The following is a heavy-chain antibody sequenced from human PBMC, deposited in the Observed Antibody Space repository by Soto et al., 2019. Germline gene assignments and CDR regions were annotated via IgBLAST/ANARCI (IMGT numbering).Heavy chain of an antibody. V-gene: IGHV1-24*01. D-gene: IGHD3-22*01. CDR1: GYTLTELS. J-gene: IGHJ5*02. Sequence: ASVKVSCKVSGYTLTELSMHWVRQAPGKGLEWMGGFDPEDGETIYAQKFQGRVTMTEDTSTDTAYMELSSLRSEDTAVYYCATDRSGYPYNWFDPWGQGTLVTVSS. CDR3: ATDRSGYPYNWFDP. CDR2: FDPEDGET.